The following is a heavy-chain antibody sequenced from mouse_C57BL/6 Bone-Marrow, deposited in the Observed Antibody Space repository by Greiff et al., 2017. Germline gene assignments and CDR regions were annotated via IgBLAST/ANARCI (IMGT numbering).Heavy chain of an antibody. CDR3: GSLTTVVATPFAY. J-gene: IGHJ3*01. D-gene: IGHD1-1*01. V-gene: IGHV1-49*01. Sequence: LQQSGAELVRPGSSVKLSCKDSYFAFMASAMHWVKQRPGHGLEWIGSFTMYSDATEYSENFKGKATLTADTSSSTAYMELRSLPSEDSAVYNCGSLTTVVATPFAYGGQGTLVTVSA. CDR2: FTMYSDAT. CDR1: YFAFMASA.